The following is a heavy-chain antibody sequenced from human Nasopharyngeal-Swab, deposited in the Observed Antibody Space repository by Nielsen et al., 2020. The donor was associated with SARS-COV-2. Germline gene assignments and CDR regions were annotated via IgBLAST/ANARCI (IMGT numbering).Heavy chain of an antibody. D-gene: IGHD3-22*01. V-gene: IGHV3-9*01. CDR1: GFTFDDYA. Sequence: GGSLRLSCAASGFTFDDYAMHWVRQAPGKGLEWVSGISWHSGSIGYADSVKGRFTISRDNAKNSLYLQMNSLRAEDTAVYYCARKGLYDSSGYPFDPWGQGTLVTVSS. CDR2: ISWHSGSI. J-gene: IGHJ5*02. CDR3: ARKGLYDSSGYPFDP.